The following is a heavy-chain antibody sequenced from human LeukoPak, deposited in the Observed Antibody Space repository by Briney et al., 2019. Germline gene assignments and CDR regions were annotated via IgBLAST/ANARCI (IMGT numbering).Heavy chain of an antibody. V-gene: IGHV1-2*02. Sequence: GLEWMGWINPNSGGTNYAQKSQGRVTMTRDTSISTAYMELSRLRSDDTAVYYCARDRAAGYWGQGTLVTVSS. CDR2: INPNSGGT. CDR3: ARDRAAGY. J-gene: IGHJ4*02. D-gene: IGHD6-13*01.